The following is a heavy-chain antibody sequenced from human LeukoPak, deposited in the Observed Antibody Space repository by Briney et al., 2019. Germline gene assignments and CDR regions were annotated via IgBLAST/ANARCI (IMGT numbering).Heavy chain of an antibody. D-gene: IGHD1-26*01. Sequence: PGGSLRLSCAASGFTFSSYSMNWVRQAPGKGLEWVSSISSSSSYIYYAASVKDRFTISRDNAKNSLYLQMNSLRAEDTAVYYCARVPGRRADAFDIWGQGTMVTVSS. CDR2: ISSSSSYI. V-gene: IGHV3-21*01. CDR1: GFTFSSYS. J-gene: IGHJ3*02. CDR3: ARVPGRRADAFDI.